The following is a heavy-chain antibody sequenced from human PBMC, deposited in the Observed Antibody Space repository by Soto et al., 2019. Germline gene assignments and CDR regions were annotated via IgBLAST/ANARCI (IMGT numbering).Heavy chain of an antibody. CDR1: GYTFIDYY. CDR2: ISPKSGGT. D-gene: IGHD6-19*01. J-gene: IGHJ4*02. V-gene: IGHV1-2*02. CDR3: ARPPGYISDWYYFDL. Sequence: QVQLVQSGAEVKKPGASVKVSCEASGYTFIDYYMHWVRQAPGQGFEWMGRISPKSGGTNYAQKFQSRVTMTWDTSLNTAYMELSSLISEDTAVYYCARPPGYISDWYYFDLWGQGTLVTVSS.